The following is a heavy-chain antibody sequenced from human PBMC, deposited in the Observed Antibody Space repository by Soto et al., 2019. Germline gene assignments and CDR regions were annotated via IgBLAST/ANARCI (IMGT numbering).Heavy chain of an antibody. CDR1: GFTFSSYG. D-gene: IGHD6-19*01. V-gene: IGHV3-30*18. CDR3: AKDEDRQWLVEN. J-gene: IGHJ4*02. Sequence: GGSLRLSCAASGFTFSSYGMHWVRQAPGKGLEWVAVISYDGSNKYYADSVKGRFTISRDNSKNTLYLQMNSLRAEDTAVYYCAKDEDRQWLVENWGQETLVTVSS. CDR2: ISYDGSNK.